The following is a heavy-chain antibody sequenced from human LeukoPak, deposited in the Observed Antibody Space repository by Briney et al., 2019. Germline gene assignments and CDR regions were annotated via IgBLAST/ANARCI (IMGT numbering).Heavy chain of an antibody. CDR2: TSYTGNT. D-gene: IGHD6-19*01. V-gene: IGHV1-18*04. CDR1: GYTFSNYG. CDR3: ARHSGSGWQALGY. Sequence: EASVKVSCKASGYTFSNYGISWVRQAPGLGLEWMGWTSYTGNTNYAQKFQDRVTMTTDTSTTTAYMELRSLESDDTAVYYCARHSGSGWQALGYWGQGTLVTVSS. J-gene: IGHJ4*02.